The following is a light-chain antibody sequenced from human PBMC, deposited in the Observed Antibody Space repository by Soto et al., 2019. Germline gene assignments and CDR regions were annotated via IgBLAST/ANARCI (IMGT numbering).Light chain of an antibody. J-gene: IGKJ5*01. CDR2: GAS. Sequence: EIVLTQSPATLSLSPGERATLSCRASQSVDNYLDWYQQKPGQAPRLLIYGASSRATGIPDRFSGSGSGTDFTLTISRLEPEDFAVYYCQQYGSSLITFGQGTRLEIK. CDR3: QQYGSSLIT. CDR1: QSVDNY. V-gene: IGKV3-20*01.